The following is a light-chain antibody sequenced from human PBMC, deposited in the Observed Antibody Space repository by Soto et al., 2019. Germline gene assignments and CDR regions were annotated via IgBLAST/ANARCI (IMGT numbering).Light chain of an antibody. CDR3: CSYAGTYTVF. V-gene: IGLV2-8*01. CDR2: EVS. CDR1: SSDVGGYNY. J-gene: IGLJ2*01. Sequence: QSALTQPPSASGSPGQSVTISCTGTSSDVGGYNYVSWYQQHPGKAPKLMIYEVSKRPSGVPDRFSGSKSGNTASLTISGLQAEDEADYFCCSYAGTYTVFFGGGTKLTVL.